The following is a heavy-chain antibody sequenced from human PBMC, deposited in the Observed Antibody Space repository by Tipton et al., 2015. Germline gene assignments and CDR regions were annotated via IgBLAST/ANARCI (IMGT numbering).Heavy chain of an antibody. D-gene: IGHD4-17*01. CDR2: ISHSGNT. V-gene: IGHV4-38-2*01. Sequence: TLSLTCAVSAYSISSDYYWGWIRQPPGKGLEWIGSISHSGNTYYNPSLKSRVTVSVDTSKNQFSLQLKSVTAADTAVYYCARGEIGDFDYWGQGTLVTVSS. CDR1: AYSISSDYY. J-gene: IGHJ4*02. CDR3: ARGEIGDFDY.